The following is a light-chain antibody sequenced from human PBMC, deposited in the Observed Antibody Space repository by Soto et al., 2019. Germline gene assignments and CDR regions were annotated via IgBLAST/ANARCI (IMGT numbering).Light chain of an antibody. J-gene: IGLJ3*02. CDR3: SSYTTSDTWV. CDR2: EVT. CDR1: SSDIGAYNH. V-gene: IGLV2-14*01. Sequence: QSALTQPASVSGSPGQSITISRTGTSSDIGAYNHVSWYQQYPGKAPTLMIYEVTNRPSGVSSRFSGSKSGNTASLTISGLQAEDEGDYYCSSYTTSDTWVFGGGTKLTVL.